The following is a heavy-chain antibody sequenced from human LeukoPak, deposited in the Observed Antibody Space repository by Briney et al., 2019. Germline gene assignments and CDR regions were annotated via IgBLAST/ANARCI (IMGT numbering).Heavy chain of an antibody. CDR3: AKKPIPPYGDYGDDDAFDI. CDR2: INPDGSET. CDR1: GFTFNTYW. Sequence: GGSLRLSCAASGFTFNTYWMHWVRQAPGKGLVWVSHINPDGSETNYADSVTGRFTISRDNVKNTLYLQMNSLRAEDTAVYYCAKKPIPPYGDYGDDDAFDIWGQGTMVTVSS. V-gene: IGHV3-74*01. J-gene: IGHJ3*02. D-gene: IGHD4-17*01.